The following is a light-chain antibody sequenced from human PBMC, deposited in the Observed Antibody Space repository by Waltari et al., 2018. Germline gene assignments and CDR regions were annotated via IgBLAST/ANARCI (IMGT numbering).Light chain of an antibody. CDR1: SRDVGGHTY. CDR2: EVS. Sequence: QSALTQPASVSGSPGQSITISCTGTSRDVGGHTYFSWYQQHPGKAPKLMIYEVSNRPSGVSNRFSGSKSGNTASLTISGLQAEDEADYYCSSYTSSSTWVFGGGTKLTVL. J-gene: IGLJ3*02. V-gene: IGLV2-14*01. CDR3: SSYTSSSTWV.